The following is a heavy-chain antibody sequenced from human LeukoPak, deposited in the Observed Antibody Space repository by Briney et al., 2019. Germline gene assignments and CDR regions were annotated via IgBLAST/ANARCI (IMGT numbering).Heavy chain of an antibody. V-gene: IGHV4-61*02. Sequence: SSETLSLTCTVSGGSVSSDNSYWNWIRQPAGEGLEWIGRIYADGSSTYNPSLKSRVTISVDSSKNQFSLRLSSMTAADTAVYYCARGYYYHRWGQETLVTVSS. CDR1: GGSVSSDNSY. J-gene: IGHJ4*02. D-gene: IGHD3-22*01. CDR3: ARGYYYHR. CDR2: IYADGSS.